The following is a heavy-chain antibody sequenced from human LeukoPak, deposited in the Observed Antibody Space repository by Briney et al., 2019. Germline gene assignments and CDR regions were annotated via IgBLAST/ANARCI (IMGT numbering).Heavy chain of an antibody. CDR1: GFTFSSYS. Sequence: PGGSLRLSRAASGFTFSSYSMNWVRQAPGKGLEWVSSISSSSSYIYYADSVKGRFTISRDNAKNSLYLQMNSLRAEDTAVYYCARAGELWPRDGMDVWGQGTTVTVSS. V-gene: IGHV3-21*01. CDR3: ARAGELWPRDGMDV. D-gene: IGHD1-7*01. J-gene: IGHJ6*02. CDR2: ISSSSSYI.